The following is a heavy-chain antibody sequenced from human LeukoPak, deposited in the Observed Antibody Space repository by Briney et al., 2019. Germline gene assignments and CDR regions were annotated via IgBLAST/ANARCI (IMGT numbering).Heavy chain of an antibody. CDR3: ARGLVGNRPFDY. V-gene: IGHV4-34*01. J-gene: IGHJ4*02. CDR2: INHSGST. Sequence: PSETLSLTCAVYGGSFSGYYWSWIRQPPGKGLEWIGEINHSGSTNYNPSLKSRVTISVDTSKNQFSLKLSSVTAADTAVYYCARGLVGNRPFDYWGQGTLVTVSS. D-gene: IGHD1-1*01. CDR1: GGSFSGYY.